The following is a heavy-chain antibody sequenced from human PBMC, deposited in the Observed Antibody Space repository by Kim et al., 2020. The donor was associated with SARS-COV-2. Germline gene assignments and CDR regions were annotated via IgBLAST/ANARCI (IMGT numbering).Heavy chain of an antibody. CDR3: ARDSSGWY. D-gene: IGHD6-19*01. CDR2: SNK. J-gene: IGHJ4*02. Sequence: SNKYYADSVKGRFTISRDNSKNTLYLQMNSLRAEDTAVYYCARDSSGWYWGQGTLVTVSS. V-gene: IGHV3-30*01.